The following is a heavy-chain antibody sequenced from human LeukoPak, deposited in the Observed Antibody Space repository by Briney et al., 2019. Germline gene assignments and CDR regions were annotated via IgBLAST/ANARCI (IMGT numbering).Heavy chain of an antibody. CDR1: GPTFSSFW. V-gene: IGHV3-7*01. CDR2: IRQDGSQK. Sequence: GGSLRLSCAASGPTFSSFWMSWVRQAPGRGLEWVATIRQDGSQKYYLDSVKGRFTISRDNAKNSLYLQMNSLRAEDTAVYYCARESDHSVSQVDFDLWGQGTMVTVSS. J-gene: IGHJ3*01. D-gene: IGHD1-14*01. CDR3: ARESDHSVSQVDFDL.